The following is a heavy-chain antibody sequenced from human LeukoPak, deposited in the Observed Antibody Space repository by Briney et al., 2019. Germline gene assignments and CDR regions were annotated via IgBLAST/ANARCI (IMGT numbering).Heavy chain of an antibody. CDR3: ARHASGWPGVNWFDP. D-gene: IGHD6-19*01. CDR1: GDSISHNY. V-gene: IGHV4-59*08. Sequence: SETLSLTCNVSGDSISHNYWSWIRQPPGEGLEWIGYVYYSGSTKYNPSLKSRVTMSVDTSKNQISLKLSSVTAADTAVYYCARHASGWPGVNWFDPWGQGTLVTVSS. J-gene: IGHJ5*02. CDR2: VYYSGST.